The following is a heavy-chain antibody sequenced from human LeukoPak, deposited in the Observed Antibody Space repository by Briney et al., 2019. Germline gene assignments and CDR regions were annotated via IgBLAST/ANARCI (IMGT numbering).Heavy chain of an antibody. Sequence: GGSLRLSCAASGFTFSSYSMNWVRQAPGKGLEWVSSISSSSSYIYYADSVKGRFTISRDNAKNSLYLQMNGLRAEDTAVYYCARERELSVNWFDPWGQGTLVTVSS. CDR3: ARERELSVNWFDP. D-gene: IGHD1-26*01. V-gene: IGHV3-21*01. CDR2: ISSSSSYI. J-gene: IGHJ5*02. CDR1: GFTFSSYS.